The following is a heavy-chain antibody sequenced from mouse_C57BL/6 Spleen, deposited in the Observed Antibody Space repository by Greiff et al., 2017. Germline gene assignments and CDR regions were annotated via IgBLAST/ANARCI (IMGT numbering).Heavy chain of an antibody. CDR3: TTNYDYDEGIAY. Sequence: EVQLQQSGAELVRPGASVKLSCTASGFNIKDYYMHWVKQRPEQGLEWIGRIDPEDGDTEYAPKFPGKATMTAYTSSNPAYLQLSSLTSEDTAVYYCTTNYDYDEGIAYWGQGTLVTVSA. CDR1: GFNIKDYY. CDR2: IDPEDGDT. V-gene: IGHV14-1*01. D-gene: IGHD2-4*01. J-gene: IGHJ3*01.